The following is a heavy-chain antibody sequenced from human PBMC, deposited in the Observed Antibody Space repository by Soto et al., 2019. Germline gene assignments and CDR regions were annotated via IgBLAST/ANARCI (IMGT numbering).Heavy chain of an antibody. CDR3: AKDNCISTSCYRLYNWFDP. J-gene: IGHJ5*02. CDR1: GFTFSSYG. CDR2: ISYGGSNK. V-gene: IGHV3-30*18. Sequence: QVQLVESGGGVVQPGRSLRLSCAASGFTFSSYGMHWVRQAPGKGLEWVAVISYGGSNKYYADSVKGRFTISRDNSKNTLSRQMNNLRAEDTAAYYCAKDNCISTSCYRLYNWFDPWGQGTLVTVSS. D-gene: IGHD2-2*01.